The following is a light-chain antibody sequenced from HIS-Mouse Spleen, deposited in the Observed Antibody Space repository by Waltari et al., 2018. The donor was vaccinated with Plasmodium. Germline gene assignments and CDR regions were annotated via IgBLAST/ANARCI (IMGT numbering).Light chain of an antibody. CDR2: RNN. J-gene: IGLJ3*02. V-gene: IGLV1-47*01. CDR1: SSNIGSHY. Sequence: QSVLTQPPSASGTPGQRVTISCSGSSSNIGSHYVSWYQQLPATAPKLLIYRNNQRPSGVPDRFSGSKSGTSASLAISGLRSEDEADYYCAAWDDSLSGPWVFGGGTKLTVL. CDR3: AAWDDSLSGPWV.